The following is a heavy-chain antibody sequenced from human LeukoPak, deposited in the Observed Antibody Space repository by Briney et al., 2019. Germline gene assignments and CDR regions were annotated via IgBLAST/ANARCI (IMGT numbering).Heavy chain of an antibody. CDR3: TTGAYYDSSGDY. CDR2: IKSKTDGGTT. Sequence: GSLIISCAASGFSFSSYWMSWVRQAPGKGLEWVGRIKSKTDGGTTDYAAPVIGRFTISRDDTKSTLFVQMNSLKTEDTAVYYCTTGAYYDSSGDYWGQGTLVTVSS. CDR1: GFSFSSYW. V-gene: IGHV3-15*01. J-gene: IGHJ4*02. D-gene: IGHD3-22*01.